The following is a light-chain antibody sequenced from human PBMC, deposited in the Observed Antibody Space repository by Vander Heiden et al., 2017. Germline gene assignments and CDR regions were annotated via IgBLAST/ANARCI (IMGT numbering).Light chain of an antibody. V-gene: IGKV1-39*01. J-gene: IGKJ3*01. CDR3: QQSYSTRLT. CDR2: AAS. Sequence: DIQMTQSPSSLSASVGDRVTITCRASQSISSYLNWYQQKPGKAPKLLIYAASSLQSGVPSRFSGSGSGTDFTLTISSLQPEDFATYYCQQSYSTRLTFGHGTKVDIK. CDR1: QSISSY.